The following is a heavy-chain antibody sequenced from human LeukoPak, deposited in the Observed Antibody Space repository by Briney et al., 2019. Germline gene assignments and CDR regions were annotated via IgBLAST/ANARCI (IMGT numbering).Heavy chain of an antibody. J-gene: IGHJ4*02. V-gene: IGHV3-30*02. CDR1: GFTFRYYG. CDR2: IPYEGINK. Sequence: GGSLRLSCAASGFTFRYYGMHWVRQAPGKGLEWVSFIPYEGINKYYTDSVKGRFTISRDNSKSTLYLQMNSLRAEDTAVYYCATDRTGYQLSDNWGQGTLVTVSS. D-gene: IGHD2-2*01. CDR3: ATDRTGYQLSDN.